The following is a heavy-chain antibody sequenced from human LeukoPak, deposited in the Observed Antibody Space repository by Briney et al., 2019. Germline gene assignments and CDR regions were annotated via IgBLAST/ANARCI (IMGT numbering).Heavy chain of an antibody. CDR2: IYTSGST. CDR1: GGSISSYY. CDR3: ARVTGYMIEDYFDY. D-gene: IGHD3-9*01. V-gene: IGHV4-4*07. J-gene: IGHJ4*02. Sequence: SETLSLTCTVSGGSISSYYWSWIRQPAGKGLEWIGRIYTSGSTNYNPSLKSRVTISVDTSKNQFSLKLRSVTAADTAVYYCARVTGYMIEDYFDYWGQGILVTVSS.